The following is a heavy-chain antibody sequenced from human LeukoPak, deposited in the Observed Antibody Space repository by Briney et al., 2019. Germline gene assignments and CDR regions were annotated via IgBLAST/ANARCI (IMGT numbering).Heavy chain of an antibody. J-gene: IGHJ4*02. CDR3: ARARGYSTNFDY. CDR2: ISSSSSYI. V-gene: IGHV3-21*01. D-gene: IGHD5-18*01. CDR1: GFTFSSYS. Sequence: PGGSLRLSCAASGFTFSSYSMNWVRQAPGKGLEWVSSISSSSSYIYYADSVKGRFTISRDNAKNSLYLQMNSLRAEDTAVYYCARARGYSTNFDYWGQGTLVTVSS.